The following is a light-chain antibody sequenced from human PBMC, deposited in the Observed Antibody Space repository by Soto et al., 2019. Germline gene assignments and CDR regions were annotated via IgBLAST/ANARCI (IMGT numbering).Light chain of an antibody. Sequence: VLQKSPGTLSLSPGDMSSPSCRASQNLSRYFLAWYQPKPGQAPRLLISGASRRATGIPDRFSGAGSGTDFTLTIRRLEPEDCAVYYCQKYGNSLQWTGGQGNKVDIK. V-gene: IGKV3-20*01. CDR3: QKYGNSLQWT. J-gene: IGKJ1*01. CDR2: GAS. CDR1: QNLSRYF.